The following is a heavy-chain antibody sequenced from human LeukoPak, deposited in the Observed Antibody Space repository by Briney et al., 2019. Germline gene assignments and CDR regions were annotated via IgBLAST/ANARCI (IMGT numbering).Heavy chain of an antibody. D-gene: IGHD5-18*01. V-gene: IGHV1-46*01. Sequence: ASVTVSCTASGYTFTSYYMHWVRQAPGQGLEWMGIINPSGGSTSYAQKFQGRVTMTRDTSTSTVYMELSSLRSEDTAVYYCARGVRGYSYGPPYYFDYWGQGTLVTVSS. CDR2: INPSGGST. J-gene: IGHJ4*02. CDR1: GYTFTSYY. CDR3: ARGVRGYSYGPPYYFDY.